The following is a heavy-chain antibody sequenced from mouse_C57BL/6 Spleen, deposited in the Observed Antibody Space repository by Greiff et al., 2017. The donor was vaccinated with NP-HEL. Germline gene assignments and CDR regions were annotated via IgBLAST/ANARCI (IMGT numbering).Heavy chain of an antibody. J-gene: IGHJ2*01. Sequence: VKLVESGPGLVAPSQSLSITCTVSGFSLTSYGVHWVRQPPGKGLEWLVVIWSDGSTTYNSALKSRLSISKDNSKSQVFLKMNILQTDDTAMYYCARSLYDYDYFDYWGQGTTLTVSS. CDR2: IWSDGST. CDR1: GFSLTSYG. CDR3: ARSLYDYDYFDY. V-gene: IGHV2-6*03. D-gene: IGHD2-4*01.